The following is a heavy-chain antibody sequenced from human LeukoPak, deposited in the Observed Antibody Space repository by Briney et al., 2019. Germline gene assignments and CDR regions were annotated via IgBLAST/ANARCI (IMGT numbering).Heavy chain of an antibody. CDR3: ARQSDYYYYMDV. CDR1: GYSFTNYW. J-gene: IGHJ6*03. V-gene: IGHV5-51*01. CDR2: IYPGDSDT. Sequence: GESLKISCKGSGYSFTNYWIGWVRQMPGKGLEWMGIIYPGDSDTRYSPSLQAQVTISADKSISTAYLQWSSLKASDTAMYYCARQSDYYYYMDVWGKGTTVTLSS.